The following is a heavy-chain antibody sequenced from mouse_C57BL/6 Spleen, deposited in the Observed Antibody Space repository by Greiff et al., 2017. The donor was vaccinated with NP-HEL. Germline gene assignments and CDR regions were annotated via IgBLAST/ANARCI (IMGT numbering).Heavy chain of an antibody. CDR1: GYTFTSYW. D-gene: IGHD2-3*01. J-gene: IGHJ3*01. V-gene: IGHV1-69*01. CDR2: IDPSDSYT. CDR3: ARRELDGSAWFAY. Sequence: VQLQQPGAELVMPGASVKLSCKASGYTFTSYWMHWVKQRPGQGLEWIGEIDPSDSYTNYNQKFKGKSTLTVDKSSSTAYMQLSSLTSEDSAVYYCARRELDGSAWFAYWGQGTLVTVSA.